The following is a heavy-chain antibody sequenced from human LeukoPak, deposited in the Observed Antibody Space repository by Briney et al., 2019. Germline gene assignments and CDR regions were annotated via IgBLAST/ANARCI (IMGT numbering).Heavy chain of an antibody. CDR1: GFTFSSYA. CDR3: ARGWASSGYDLYFDY. CDR2: ISYDGSNK. D-gene: IGHD5-12*01. J-gene: IGHJ4*02. Sequence: GGSLRLSCAASGFTFSSYAMHWVRQAPGKGLEWVAVISYDGSNKYYADSVKGRFTISRDNSKNTLYLQMNSLRAEDTAVYYCARGWASSGYDLYFDYWGQGTLVTVSS. V-gene: IGHV3-30*04.